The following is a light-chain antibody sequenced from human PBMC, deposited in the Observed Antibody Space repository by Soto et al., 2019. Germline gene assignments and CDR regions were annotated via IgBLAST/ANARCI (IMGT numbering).Light chain of an antibody. CDR1: NIGSKG. CDR2: DES. CDR3: QVWESGSDHPV. J-gene: IGLJ3*02. Sequence: SYELTQPPSVSVAPGQTARITCGGNNIGSKGVHWYQQKPGQAPVLVVNDESDRPSGIPDRFSGSNSGNTATLSITRVEGGDEADYYCQVWESGSDHPVFGGGTKLTVL. V-gene: IGLV3-21*02.